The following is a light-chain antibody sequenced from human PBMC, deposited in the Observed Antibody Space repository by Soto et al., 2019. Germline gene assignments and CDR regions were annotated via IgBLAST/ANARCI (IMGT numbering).Light chain of an antibody. CDR1: QTISSW. CDR3: QQYISYSDA. J-gene: IGKJ1*01. Sequence: QMTQTPSTLSGSVGVRVTITCRASQTISSWLAWYQQKPGKAPKLLIYRASTLKSGVPSRFSGSGSETEFTLTISSLQPDDFATYYCQQYISYSDAFGQGTKVNIK. V-gene: IGKV1-5*03. CDR2: RAS.